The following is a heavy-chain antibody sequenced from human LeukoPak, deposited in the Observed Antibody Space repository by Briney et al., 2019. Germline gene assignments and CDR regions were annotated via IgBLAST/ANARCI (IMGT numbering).Heavy chain of an antibody. CDR2: ISSSSTTI. CDR1: GFTFSSYS. Sequence: GGSLRLSCAASGFTFSSYSMMWVRQAPGKGLEWVSYISSSSTTIHYADSVKGRFTISRDNAKNSVYLQMNSLRAEDTAVYYCARDRHKYNYGGSGYPPYWGQGTLVTVSS. J-gene: IGHJ4*02. V-gene: IGHV3-48*01. D-gene: IGHD3-22*01. CDR3: ARDRHKYNYGGSGYPPY.